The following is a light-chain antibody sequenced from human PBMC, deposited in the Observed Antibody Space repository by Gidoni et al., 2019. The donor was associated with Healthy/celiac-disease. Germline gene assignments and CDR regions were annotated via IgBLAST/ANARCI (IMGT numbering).Light chain of an antibody. CDR1: QSISSW. CDR2: KAS. Sequence: DIQMTQSPSTLSASVGDRVTITCRVSQSISSWLAWYQQKTGKAPKLLIYKASSLESGVPSRFSGSGSGTEFTLTISSLQPDDFATYYCQQYNSYPWTFGQGTKVEIK. CDR3: QQYNSYPWT. J-gene: IGKJ1*01. V-gene: IGKV1-5*03.